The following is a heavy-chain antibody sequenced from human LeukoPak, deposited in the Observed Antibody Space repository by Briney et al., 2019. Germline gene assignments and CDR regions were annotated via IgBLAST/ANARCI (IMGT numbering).Heavy chain of an antibody. D-gene: IGHD3-22*01. CDR1: GGTSSSYA. J-gene: IGHJ4*02. CDR3: ARDRGRAKWFNFDY. V-gene: IGHV1-69*05. Sequence: SVKVSCKASGGTSSSYAISWVRQAPGQGLEWMGGIIPIFGTANYAQKFQGRVTITTDESTSTAYMELSSLRSEDTAVYYCARDRGRAKWFNFDYWGQGTLVTVSS. CDR2: IIPIFGTA.